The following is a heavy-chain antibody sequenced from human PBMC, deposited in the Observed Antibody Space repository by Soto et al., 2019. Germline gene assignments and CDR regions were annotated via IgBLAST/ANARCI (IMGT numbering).Heavy chain of an antibody. CDR2: IFSNDEK. Sequence: QVTLKESGPVLVKPTETLTLTCTVSGFSLSNARMGVSWIRQPPGKALEWLAHIFSNDEKSYSTSLKSRLTISKDTSKSQVVLTMTNMDPVDTATYYCARIPGLDAMGHEDYAWYFDLWGRGTLVTVSS. CDR3: ARIPGLDAMGHEDYAWYFDL. J-gene: IGHJ2*01. V-gene: IGHV2-26*01. D-gene: IGHD3-16*01. CDR1: GFSLSNARMG.